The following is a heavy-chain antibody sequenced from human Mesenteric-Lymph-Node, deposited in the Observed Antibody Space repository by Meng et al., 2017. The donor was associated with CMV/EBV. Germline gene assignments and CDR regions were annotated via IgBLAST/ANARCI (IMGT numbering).Heavy chain of an antibody. CDR2: INDVGRNT. CDR3: ARLATVTTSFDY. V-gene: IGHV3-23*01. CDR1: GLTFSDSG. J-gene: IGHJ4*02. Sequence: GESLKISCAASGLTFSDSGMGWVRHAPGKGLEWVSTINDVGRNTHYADSVKGRFTISRDNSKNILSLQMISLRADDTAVYYCARLATVTTSFDYWGQGTLVTVSS. D-gene: IGHD4-11*01.